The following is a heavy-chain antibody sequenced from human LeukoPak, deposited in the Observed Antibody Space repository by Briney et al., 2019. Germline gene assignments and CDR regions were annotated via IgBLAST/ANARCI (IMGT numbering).Heavy chain of an antibody. J-gene: IGHJ6*03. V-gene: IGHV4-4*09. CDR3: ARHYYYMDV. Sequence: PSETLSLTCTVSGGSISSYYWSWIRQPPGKGLEWIGYIYTSGSTNYNPSLKSRVTISVDTSKNQFSLKLSSVTAADTAVYYCARHYYYMDVWGKGTTVTVSS. CDR2: IYTSGST. CDR1: GGSISSYY.